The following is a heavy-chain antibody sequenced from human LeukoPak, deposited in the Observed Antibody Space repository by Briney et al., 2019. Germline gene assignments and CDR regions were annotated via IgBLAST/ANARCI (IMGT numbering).Heavy chain of an antibody. Sequence: ASVKVSCKVSGYTLTELSMHWVRQAPGKGLEWMGGFDPEDGETIYAQKFQGRVTITADESTSTAYMELSSLRSEDTAVYYCAIEDCSSTSCYTGHWFDPWGQGTLVTVSS. CDR2: FDPEDGET. J-gene: IGHJ5*02. CDR3: AIEDCSSTSCYTGHWFDP. D-gene: IGHD2-2*02. CDR1: GYTLTELS. V-gene: IGHV1-24*01.